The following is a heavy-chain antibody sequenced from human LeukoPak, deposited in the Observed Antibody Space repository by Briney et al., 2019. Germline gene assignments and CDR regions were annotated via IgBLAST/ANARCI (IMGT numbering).Heavy chain of an antibody. D-gene: IGHD4-11*01. CDR1: GFTFSSYE. Sequence: GGSLRLSCAASGFTFSSYEMNWVRQAPGKGLEWVAVISYDGSNKYYADSVKGRFTISRDNSKNTLYLQMNSLRAEDTAVYYCARDRGFLQWPTDYYFDYWGQGTLVTVSS. CDR2: ISYDGSNK. V-gene: IGHV3-30*04. J-gene: IGHJ4*02. CDR3: ARDRGFLQWPTDYYFDY.